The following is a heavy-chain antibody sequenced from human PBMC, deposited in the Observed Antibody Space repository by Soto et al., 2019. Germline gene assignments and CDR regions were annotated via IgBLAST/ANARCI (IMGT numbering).Heavy chain of an antibody. CDR1: GFSLSTSGMC. D-gene: IGHD3-10*02. CDR2: IDWDDDK. CDR3: ARIMMFGASQLWSTEYKPRNYYYGMDV. Sequence: ESGPTLVNPTQTLTLTCTFSGFSLSTSGMCVSWIRQPPGKALEWLALIDWDDDKYYSTSLKTRLTISKDTSKNQVVLTMTNMDPVDTATYYCARIMMFGASQLWSTEYKPRNYYYGMDVWGQGTTVTVSS. J-gene: IGHJ6*02. V-gene: IGHV2-70*01.